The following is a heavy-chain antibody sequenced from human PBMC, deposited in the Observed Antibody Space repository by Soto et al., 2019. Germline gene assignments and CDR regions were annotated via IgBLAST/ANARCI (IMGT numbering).Heavy chain of an antibody. CDR2: LAYDGNTK. Sequence: QVQLVESGGGVVQPGRSLRLSCAASGFTFSSHGMHWVRQAPGKGLEWVALLAYDGNTKYYADSVKGRFTISRDTSKNPLYLQLNILSPEDTDVYYWAKVHYYDSRGYYYIDYWGQGTLVTVSS. V-gene: IGHV3-30*18. D-gene: IGHD3-22*01. CDR3: AKVHYYDSRGYYYIDY. J-gene: IGHJ4*02. CDR1: GFTFSSHG.